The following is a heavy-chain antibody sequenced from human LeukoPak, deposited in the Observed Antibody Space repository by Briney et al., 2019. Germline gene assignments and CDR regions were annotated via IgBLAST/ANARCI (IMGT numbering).Heavy chain of an antibody. J-gene: IGHJ4*02. Sequence: ASVKVSCKASGYTFTGYYMHWVRQAPGQGLEWMGWINPNSGGTNYAQKFQGRVTMTRDTSISTAYMELSRLRSDDTAVYYCAKDPNSSGWYEGVFHYWGQGTLVTVSS. CDR2: INPNSGGT. CDR3: AKDPNSSGWYEGVFHY. D-gene: IGHD6-19*01. CDR1: GYTFTGYY. V-gene: IGHV1-2*02.